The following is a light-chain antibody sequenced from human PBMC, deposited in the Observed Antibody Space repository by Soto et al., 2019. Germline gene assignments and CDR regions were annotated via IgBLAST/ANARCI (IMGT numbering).Light chain of an antibody. J-gene: IGKJ4*01. CDR1: QGITNW. V-gene: IGKV1-12*01. CDR3: QQANSFPLT. Sequence: DIQMTQSPSSVSASVGDRVTITCRASQGITNWLAWYQQKPGKAPKLLIYAASGLPSGVPSRFSGSGSGTDFTLTISSLQPEDFATYYCQQANSFPLTLGGRTKVEIK. CDR2: AAS.